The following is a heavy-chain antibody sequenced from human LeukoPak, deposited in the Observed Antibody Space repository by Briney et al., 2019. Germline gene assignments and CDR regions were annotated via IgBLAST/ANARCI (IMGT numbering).Heavy chain of an antibody. V-gene: IGHV4-39*07. CDR1: GGSISSSSYY. CDR2: IYYSGST. Sequence: SETLSLTCTVSGGSISSSSYYWGWIRQPPGKGLEWIGSIYYSGSTYYNPSLKSRVTISVDTSKNQFSLKLSSVTAADTAVYYCTSNYGDYGYYGFDYWGQGTLVTVSS. CDR3: TSNYGDYGYYGFDY. J-gene: IGHJ4*02. D-gene: IGHD4-17*01.